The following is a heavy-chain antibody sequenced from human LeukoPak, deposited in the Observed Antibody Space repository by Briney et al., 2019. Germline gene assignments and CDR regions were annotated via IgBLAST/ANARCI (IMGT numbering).Heavy chain of an antibody. CDR1: GYSFSNFG. CDR3: ARDNDHGTFQAENY. J-gene: IGHJ4*02. V-gene: IGHV1-18*01. CDR2: IIAVTGIT. D-gene: IGHD1-1*01. Sequence: GASVKVSCKASGYSFSNFGISWVRQAPGQGLEWVAWIIAVTGITNYAQKFQGRVTVTTDTSTSTAYMELRGLRSDDTAVYYCARDNDHGTFQAENYWGPGTLVTVSS.